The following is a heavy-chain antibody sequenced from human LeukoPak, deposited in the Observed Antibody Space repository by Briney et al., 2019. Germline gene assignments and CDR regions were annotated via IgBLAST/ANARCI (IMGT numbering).Heavy chain of an antibody. CDR2: IIPILNIA. CDR3: ARVAGSSYDY. J-gene: IGHJ4*02. CDR1: GGTFSSYG. V-gene: IGHV1-69*04. D-gene: IGHD3-10*01. Sequence: ASVKVSCKASGGTFSSYGIIWVGQAPGQGLEWMGRIIPILNIADYAQKFQGRVTITADTSTSTAYMELSSLRSEDTAVYYCARVAGSSYDYWGQGTLVTVSS.